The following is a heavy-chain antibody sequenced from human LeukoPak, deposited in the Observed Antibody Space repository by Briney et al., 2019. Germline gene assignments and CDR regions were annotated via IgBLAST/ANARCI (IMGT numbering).Heavy chain of an antibody. J-gene: IGHJ6*04. Sequence: GGSLRLSCAASGFTFSSYEMNWARQAPAKGLEWVSYISSSGSTIYYADSVKGRFTISRDNAKNSLYLQMNSLRAEDTAVYYCARQKDYGDYGLYYYGMDVWGKGTTVTVSS. CDR1: GFTFSSYE. CDR3: ARQKDYGDYGLYYYGMDV. D-gene: IGHD4-17*01. CDR2: ISSSGSTI. V-gene: IGHV3-48*03.